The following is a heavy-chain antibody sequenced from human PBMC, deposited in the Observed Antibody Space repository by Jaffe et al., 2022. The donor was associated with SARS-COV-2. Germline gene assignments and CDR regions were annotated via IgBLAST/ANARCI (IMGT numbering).Heavy chain of an antibody. D-gene: IGHD3-10*01. V-gene: IGHV4-61*02. CDR3: ARGNFYVDFYD. CDR2: FHTSGST. Sequence: QVQLQESGPGLVKPSQTLSLTCTVSGGSIGSGSYYWSWVRQPAGKGLEWIGRFHTSGSTEYNPSLKSRVTISVDMSKNQLSLQLSSVSAGDTALYYCARGNFYVDFYDWGQGTLVTVSS. J-gene: IGHJ1*01. CDR1: GGSIGSGSYY.